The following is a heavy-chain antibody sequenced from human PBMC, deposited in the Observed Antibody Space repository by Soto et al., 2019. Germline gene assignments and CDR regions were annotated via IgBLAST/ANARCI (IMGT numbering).Heavy chain of an antibody. CDR1: GFTFSSYA. V-gene: IGHV3-64*01. J-gene: IGHJ6*02. CDR3: AGLHNYHYALDV. Sequence: PGGSLRLSCAASGFTFSSYAMHWVRQAPGKGLEYVSAISSNGGSIYYGNSVKGRFTISRDNSKNTLYLQMGSLRAEDMAVYYSAGLHNYHYALDVWGQVTTVTVSS. D-gene: IGHD4-4*01. CDR2: ISSNGGSI.